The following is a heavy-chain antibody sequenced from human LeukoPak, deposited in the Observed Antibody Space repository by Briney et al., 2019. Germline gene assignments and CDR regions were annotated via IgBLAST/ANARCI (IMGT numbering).Heavy chain of an antibody. CDR3: AVLGSVDY. CDR1: RGSFTGHA. D-gene: IGHD3-10*01. J-gene: IGHJ4*02. Sequence: ASVKVSCKVSRGSFTGHALTWVRQAPGQGLEWMGIINPSGGSTSYAQKFQGRVTMTRDTSTSTVYMELSSLRSEGTAVYYCAVLGSVDYWGQGTLVTVSS. CDR2: INPSGGST. V-gene: IGHV1-46*01.